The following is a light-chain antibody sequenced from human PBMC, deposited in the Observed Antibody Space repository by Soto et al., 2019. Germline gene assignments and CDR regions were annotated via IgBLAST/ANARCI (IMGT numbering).Light chain of an antibody. CDR2: GAS. CDR1: QSVSSSF. Sequence: EIVLTQSPGTLSLSPGERATLSCRASQSVSSSFLAWYQQKPGQAPRLLIYGASSRATGIPDRFSGSGSATDFTLTISRLEPEDFAVYYCQQYGSSPQTFGQGTKVEIK. V-gene: IGKV3-20*01. J-gene: IGKJ1*01. CDR3: QQYGSSPQT.